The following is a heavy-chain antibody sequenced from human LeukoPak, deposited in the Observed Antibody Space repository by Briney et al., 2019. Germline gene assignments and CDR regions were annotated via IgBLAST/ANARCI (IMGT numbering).Heavy chain of an antibody. CDR1: GGSISSSSYY. J-gene: IGHJ4*02. CDR3: ASSLRFLEWLPLYYFDY. CDR2: IYYSGST. Sequence: PSETLSLTCTVSGGSISSSSYYWGWIRQPPGKGLEWIGSIYYSGSTYYNPSLKSRVTISVDTSKNQFSLKLSSVTAADTAVYYCASSLRFLEWLPLYYFDYWGQGTLVTVSS. D-gene: IGHD3-3*01. V-gene: IGHV4-39*07.